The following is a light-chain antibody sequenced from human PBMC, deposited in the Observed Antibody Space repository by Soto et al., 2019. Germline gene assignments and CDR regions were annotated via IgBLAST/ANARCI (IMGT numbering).Light chain of an antibody. CDR2: DAS. Sequence: IQMTQSPSTLSASVGDRVTITCRASQSISSWLAWYQQKPGKAPKLLIYDASSLESGVPSRFSGSGSGTEFTLTISSLEPEDFATYYCQHYNTYPWTFGQGTKVDIK. CDR3: QHYNTYPWT. V-gene: IGKV1-5*01. J-gene: IGKJ1*01. CDR1: QSISSW.